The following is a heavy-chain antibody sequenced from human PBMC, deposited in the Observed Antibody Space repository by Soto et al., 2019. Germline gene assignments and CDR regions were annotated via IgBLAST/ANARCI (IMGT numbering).Heavy chain of an antibody. V-gene: IGHV4-59*13. CDR2: TYYTGST. CDR1: GASFGTNY. Sequence: PSETLSLTCTISGASFGTNYWGWIRQAPGKGLEWIGYTYYTGSTKYNPSFKSRATISVDTSKNQFSLTLNPAAAADTAVYYCATDSAGRGPFDPWGQGILVTVSS. D-gene: IGHD3-10*01. CDR3: ATDSAGRGPFDP. J-gene: IGHJ5*02.